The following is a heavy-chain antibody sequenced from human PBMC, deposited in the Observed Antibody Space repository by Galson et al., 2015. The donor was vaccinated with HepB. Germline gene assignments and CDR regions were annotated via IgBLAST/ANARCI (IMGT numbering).Heavy chain of an antibody. Sequence: SVKVSCKASGGTFSSYAISWVRQAPGQGLEWMGGIIPILGIANYAQKFQGRVTITADKSTSTAYMELSSLRSEDTAVYYCATLLGYCTGGVCPGSRPYYYYYMDVWGKGTTVTVSS. V-gene: IGHV1-69*10. CDR1: GGTFSSYA. D-gene: IGHD2-8*02. CDR3: ATLLGYCTGGVCPGSRPYYYYYMDV. J-gene: IGHJ6*03. CDR2: IIPILGIA.